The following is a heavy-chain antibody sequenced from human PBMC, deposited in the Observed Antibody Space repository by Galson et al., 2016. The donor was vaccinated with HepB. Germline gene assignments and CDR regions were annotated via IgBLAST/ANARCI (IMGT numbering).Heavy chain of an antibody. CDR3: ARSIGGATYDFDY. Sequence: SVKVSCKASGYTFTTYGFSWVRQAPGQGLEWMGWISAYNGDTNYAQRLQDRVTMTTDTSTSTAYMELRSLRSDDTAVYYCARSIGGATYDFDYWGQGTLVTVSS. CDR2: ISAYNGDT. J-gene: IGHJ4*02. D-gene: IGHD1-26*01. CDR1: GYTFTTYG. V-gene: IGHV1-18*04.